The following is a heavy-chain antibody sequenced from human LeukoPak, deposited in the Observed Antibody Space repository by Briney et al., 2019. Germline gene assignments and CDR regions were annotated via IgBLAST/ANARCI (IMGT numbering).Heavy chain of an antibody. CDR3: AKMEGSSSWGNFDY. V-gene: IGHV3-30*04. D-gene: IGHD6-13*01. CDR1: GFTFSSYA. J-gene: IGHJ4*02. CDR2: IPYDGSNK. Sequence: GGSLRLSCAASGFTFSSYAMHWVRQAPGKGLEWVAVIPYDGSNKYYADSVKGRFTISRDNSKNTLYLQMNSLRAEDTAVYYCAKMEGSSSWGNFDYWGQGTLVTVSS.